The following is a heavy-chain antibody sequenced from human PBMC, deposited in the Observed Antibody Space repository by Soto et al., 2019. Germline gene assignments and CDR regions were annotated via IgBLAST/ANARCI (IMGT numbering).Heavy chain of an antibody. V-gene: IGHV4-30-4*01. J-gene: IGHJ6*02. D-gene: IGHD3-3*01. CDR3: ARDEHRVWSGYYLYYYYGMDV. CDR2: IYYSGST. Sequence: QVQLQESGPGLVKPSQTLSLTCTVSGGSISSGDYYWSWIRQPPGKGLEWIGYIYYSGSTYYNPSLKSRVTISVDTSKNQFSLKLSSVTAADTAVYYCARDEHRVWSGYYLYYYYGMDVWGQGTTVTVSS. CDR1: GGSISSGDYY.